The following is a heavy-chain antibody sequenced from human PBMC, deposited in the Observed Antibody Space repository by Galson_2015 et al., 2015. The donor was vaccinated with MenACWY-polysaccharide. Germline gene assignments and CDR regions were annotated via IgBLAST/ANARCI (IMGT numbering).Heavy chain of an antibody. CDR3: ARARAYCSSISCYTDWFDP. Sequence: PALVKPTQTLTLTCTFSGFSLSTTGVRVSWIRQPPGKALEWLARIDWNDGKFYSTSLKTRLTISKDTSKNQVVLTMANMDPVDTGTYYCARARAYCSSISCYTDWFDPWGQGTLSPSPQ. V-gene: IGHV2-70*04. J-gene: IGHJ5*02. CDR2: IDWNDGK. CDR1: GFSLSTTGVR. D-gene: IGHD2-2*02.